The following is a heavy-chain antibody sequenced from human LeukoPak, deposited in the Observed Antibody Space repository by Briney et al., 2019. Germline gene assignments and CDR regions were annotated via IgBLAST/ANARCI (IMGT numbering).Heavy chain of an antibody. V-gene: IGHV4-4*07. CDR2: VYTTGNT. CDR3: ARGGYSTGWSFFDY. D-gene: IGHD6-19*01. CDR1: GGSMRSYY. J-gene: IGHJ4*02. Sequence: SETLSLTCTVSGGSMRSYYWSWIRQPAGKGLEWIGRVYTTGNTNYNPSLQSRVTMSVDTSKNQFSLKLYSVTAADTAVYYCARGGYSTGWSFFDYWGQGPLVTVSS.